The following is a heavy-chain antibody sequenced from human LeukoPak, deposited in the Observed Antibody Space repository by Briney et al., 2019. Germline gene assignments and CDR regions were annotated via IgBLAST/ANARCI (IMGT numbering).Heavy chain of an antibody. CDR2: IKSKIDGETT. D-gene: IGHD2-8*02. CDR3: TTVALPGHSTGYLDY. CDR1: GFTFSNAW. Sequence: GGALRLSRAASGFTFSNAWMSWVRQAPGKGLEGVGRIKSKIDGETTDYAAPVKGRFTISRDDSKNTLYLQMNSLKTEDTAVYYCTTVALPGHSTGYLDYWGQGTLVTVSS. V-gene: IGHV3-15*01. J-gene: IGHJ4*02.